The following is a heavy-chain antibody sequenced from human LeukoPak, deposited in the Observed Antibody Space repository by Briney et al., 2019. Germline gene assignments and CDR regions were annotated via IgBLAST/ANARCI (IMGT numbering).Heavy chain of an antibody. CDR3: ARSYRSSWAGFDP. Sequence: PGGSLRLSCAASGFTFSSYSMNWVRQAPGKGLEWVSSISSSSSYIYYADSVKGRFTISRDNAKNSLYLQMNSLRAEDTAVYYCARSYRSSWAGFDPWGQGTLVTVSS. CDR2: ISSSSSYI. CDR1: GFTFSSYS. V-gene: IGHV3-21*01. J-gene: IGHJ5*02. D-gene: IGHD6-13*01.